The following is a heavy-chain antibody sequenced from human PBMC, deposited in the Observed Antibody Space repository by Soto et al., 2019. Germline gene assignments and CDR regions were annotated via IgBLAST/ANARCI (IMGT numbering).Heavy chain of an antibody. CDR2: IWYDGSNK. CDR3: ARDRGYYGSGGWFDP. V-gene: IGHV3-33*01. Sequence: GGSLRLSCAASGFTFSIYGVHWVRQAPDKGLEWVAVIWYDGSNKYYADSVKGRFTISRDNSKNTLYLQMNSLRAEDTAVYYCARDRGYYGSGGWFDPWGQGTLVTVSS. J-gene: IGHJ5*02. CDR1: GFTFSIYG. D-gene: IGHD3-10*01.